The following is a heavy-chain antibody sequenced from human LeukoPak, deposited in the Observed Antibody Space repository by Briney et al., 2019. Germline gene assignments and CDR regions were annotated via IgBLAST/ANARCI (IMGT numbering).Heavy chain of an antibody. CDR2: ISSSGSTI. CDR3: ARDFMDTAMDICMDV. Sequence: GGSLRLSCAASGFTVSSNYMSWVRQAPGKGLEWVSYISSSGSTIYYADSVKGRFTISRDNAKNSLYLQMNSLRAEDTAVYYCARDFMDTAMDICMDVWGQGTTVTVSS. CDR1: GFTVSSNY. V-gene: IGHV3-11*04. J-gene: IGHJ6*02. D-gene: IGHD5-18*01.